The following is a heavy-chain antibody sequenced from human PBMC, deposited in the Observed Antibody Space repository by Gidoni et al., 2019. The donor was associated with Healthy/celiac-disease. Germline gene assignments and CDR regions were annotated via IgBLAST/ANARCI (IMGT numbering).Heavy chain of an antibody. D-gene: IGHD6-19*01. CDR2: MNPNSGNT. J-gene: IGHJ5*02. CDR1: GYTFSSYD. Sequence: QVQLVQSGAEVKKPGASVTVSCKASGYTFSSYDINWVRQAPGQGLEWMGWMNPNSGNTGYAQKFLGRVTMTRNTAISTAYMELSSLRSEDTAVYYCARGRWLAVDSLDPWGQGTLVTVSA. CDR3: ARGRWLAVDSLDP. V-gene: IGHV1-8*01.